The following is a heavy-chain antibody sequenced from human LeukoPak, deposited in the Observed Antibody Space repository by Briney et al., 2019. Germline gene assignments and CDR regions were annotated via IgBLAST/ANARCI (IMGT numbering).Heavy chain of an antibody. V-gene: IGHV4-39*07. CDR3: ARDTRVGATTFFHY. CDR1: GGSISSSRYY. Sequence: SETLSLTCTVSGGSISSSRYYWGWIRQPPGKGLEWIGSIYYSGSTYYNPSLKSRVTISVDTSKNQFSLKLSSVTAADTAVYYCARDTRVGATTFFHYWGQGTLVTVSS. CDR2: IYYSGST. D-gene: IGHD1-26*01. J-gene: IGHJ4*02.